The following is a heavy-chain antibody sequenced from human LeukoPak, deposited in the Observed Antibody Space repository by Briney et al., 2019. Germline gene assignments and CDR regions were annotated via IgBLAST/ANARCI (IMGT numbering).Heavy chain of an antibody. J-gene: IGHJ5*02. CDR2: IYSAGDT. CDR3: ARGTKFPNCFDP. CDR1: GXTVSSNY. D-gene: IGHD2-8*01. V-gene: IGHV3-53*01. Sequence: GGSLRLSCAASGXTVSSNYMTWVRQAPGKGLEWVSVIYSAGDTYYAASVKGRFTISRDNSKNTLFLQMNSLRAEDTALYYCARGTKFPNCFDPWGQGTLVTVSS.